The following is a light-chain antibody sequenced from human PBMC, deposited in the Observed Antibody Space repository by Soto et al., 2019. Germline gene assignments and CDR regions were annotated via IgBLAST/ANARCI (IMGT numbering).Light chain of an antibody. CDR2: NAS. J-gene: IGKJ1*01. Sequence: DIQMTQSPSTLSASVGDRVTITCRASQSISSWLAWYQQKPGTAPKLLIYNASSLESGVPSRFSGSGSGTEFTLTISSLQPDDFATYYCQQYNSYEETFGQGTKVDIK. CDR3: QQYNSYEET. V-gene: IGKV1-5*01. CDR1: QSISSW.